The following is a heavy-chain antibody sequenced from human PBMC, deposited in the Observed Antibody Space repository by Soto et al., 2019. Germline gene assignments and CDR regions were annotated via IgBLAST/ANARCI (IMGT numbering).Heavy chain of an antibody. CDR1: GYTFTSYA. V-gene: IGHV1-3*01. CDR3: ARYCSSTSCPRLGY. CDR2: INAGNGNT. Sequence: ASVKVSCKASGYTFTSYAMHWVRQAPGQRREWMGWINAGNGNTKYSQKFQGRVTITRDTSASTAYMELSSLRSEDTAVYYCARYCSSTSCPRLGYWGQGXLVTVSS. D-gene: IGHD2-2*01. J-gene: IGHJ4*02.